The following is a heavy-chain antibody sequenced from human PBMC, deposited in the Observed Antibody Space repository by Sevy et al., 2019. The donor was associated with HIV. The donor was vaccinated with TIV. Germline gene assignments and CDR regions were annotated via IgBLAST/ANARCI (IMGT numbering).Heavy chain of an antibody. CDR3: AKEAAMGYV. CDR2: ISPSGGST. D-gene: IGHD5-18*01. CDR1: GFTFISYA. Sequence: GGSLRLSCAASGFTFISYAMSWVRQAPGKGLEWVSSISPSGGSTYYADSVKGRFSISRDNSKNTVDLQMNSLRAEDTAVYYCAKEAAMGYVWGQGTTVTVS. J-gene: IGHJ6*02. V-gene: IGHV3-23*01.